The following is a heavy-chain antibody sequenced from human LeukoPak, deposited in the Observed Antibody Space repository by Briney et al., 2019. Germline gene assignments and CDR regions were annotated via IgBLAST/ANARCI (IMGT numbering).Heavy chain of an antibody. CDR1: GASISGIPYY. CDR2: IYYSGTT. Sequence: SETLSLTCSVSGASISGIPYYWGSIRQPPGKWLELSGCIYYSGTTHNRPSIESRVTKSVDTSTNQFALKLASFSAADAAIYYCARGAGGFSDYEWFDLWGQGTLVTVSS. J-gene: IGHJ5*02. D-gene: IGHD3-16*01. V-gene: IGHV4-39*06. CDR3: ARGAGGFSDYEWFDL.